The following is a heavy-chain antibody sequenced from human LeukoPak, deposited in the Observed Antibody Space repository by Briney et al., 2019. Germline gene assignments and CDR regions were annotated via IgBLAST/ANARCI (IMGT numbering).Heavy chain of an antibody. CDR3: ASVRSSASYYDALDY. CDR1: GYTSSAYY. CDR2: IYPNTGGT. V-gene: IGHV1-2*02. Sequence: ASVKVSCKASGYTSSAYYMQWVRQAPGQGLEWMGWIYPNTGGTNYAQNFQGRVTMTSDMSISTAYMELSRLTSDDTAVYYCASVRSSASYYDALDYWGQGTLVTVSS. D-gene: IGHD3-22*01. J-gene: IGHJ4*02.